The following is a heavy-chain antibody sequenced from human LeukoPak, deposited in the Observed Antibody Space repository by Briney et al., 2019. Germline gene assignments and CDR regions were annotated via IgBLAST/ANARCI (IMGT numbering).Heavy chain of an antibody. Sequence: GGSLRLSCAASGFTFSSYSMNWVRQAPGKGLEWVSFISSSSAHINYADSVKGRFTISRDNPRNSLYLQMNSLRAEDTAVYYCTRDIGGSYTAIDYWGQGTLVTVSS. D-gene: IGHD1-26*01. J-gene: IGHJ4*02. CDR2: ISSSSAHI. CDR1: GFTFSSYS. V-gene: IGHV3-21*01. CDR3: TRDIGGSYTAIDY.